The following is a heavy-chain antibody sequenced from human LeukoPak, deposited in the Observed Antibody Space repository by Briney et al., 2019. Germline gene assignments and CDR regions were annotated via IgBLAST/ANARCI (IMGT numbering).Heavy chain of an antibody. J-gene: IGHJ4*02. CDR3: ARALNDYGDYVFDY. Sequence: GGSLRLSCAASGFTFSIYSMNWVRQAPGKGLEWVSSISSSSYIYYADSVKGRFTISRDNAENSLYLQMNSLRAEDTAVYYCARALNDYGDYVFDYWGQGTLVTVSS. CDR2: ISSSSYI. V-gene: IGHV3-21*01. D-gene: IGHD4-17*01. CDR1: GFTFSIYS.